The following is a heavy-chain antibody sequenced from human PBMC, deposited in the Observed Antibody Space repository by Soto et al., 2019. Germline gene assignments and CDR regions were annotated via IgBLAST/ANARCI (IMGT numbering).Heavy chain of an antibody. CDR3: ARSPRWEGSGWYPSIY. Sequence: QVQLVRSGAEVKKPGASVKVSCKACGYTFTSDGISWVRQAPGQGLEWMGWISPYNDNQNYAKKFQERVTMNTDTSKSTAYMELRGLRSDDTAVHYCARSPRWEGSGWYPSIYWGQGTLVTVSS. D-gene: IGHD6-19*01. CDR2: ISPYNDNQ. CDR1: GYTFTSDG. V-gene: IGHV1-18*01. J-gene: IGHJ4*02.